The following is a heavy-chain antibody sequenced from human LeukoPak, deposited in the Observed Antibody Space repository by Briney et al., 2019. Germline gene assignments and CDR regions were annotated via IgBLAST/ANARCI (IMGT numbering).Heavy chain of an antibody. CDR2: IIPIFGTA. CDR1: GGTFSSYA. Sequence: GASVKVSCKASGGTFSSYAISWVRQAPGQGLEWMGGIIPIFGTANYVQKFQGRVTITADESTSTAYMELSSLRSEDTAVYYCARTDASGWYGVFDYWGQGTLVTVSS. V-gene: IGHV1-69*13. CDR3: ARTDASGWYGVFDY. D-gene: IGHD6-19*01. J-gene: IGHJ4*02.